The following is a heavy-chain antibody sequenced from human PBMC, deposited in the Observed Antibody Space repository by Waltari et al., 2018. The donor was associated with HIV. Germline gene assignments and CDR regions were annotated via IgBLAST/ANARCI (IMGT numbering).Heavy chain of an antibody. CDR2: ISGSGGST. D-gene: IGHD6-19*01. CDR1: GFTFSSCA. J-gene: IGHJ4*02. V-gene: IGHV3-23*01. Sequence: EVQLLESGGGLVQPGGSLRLSCAAAGFTFSSCALSWVRQAPGKWLEGVSAISGSGGSTYYAGAVKGRFTIARDNSKNTLYLQMNSLRAEDTAVYYCAKDGWGGLDYWGQGTLVTVSS. CDR3: AKDGWGGLDY.